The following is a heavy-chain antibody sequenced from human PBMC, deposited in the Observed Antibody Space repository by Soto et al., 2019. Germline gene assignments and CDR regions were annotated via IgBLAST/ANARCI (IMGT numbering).Heavy chain of an antibody. CDR3: ARRTPPYISSRVRSFVWRNDAFDI. D-gene: IGHD6-6*01. J-gene: IGHJ3*02. Sequence: GASFKVCWEACAYTFASGGSSWVRQDTGQGLEWMGGIIPIFGTANYAQKFQGRVTITADESTSTAYMELSSLRSEDTAVYYCARRTPPYISSRVRSFVWRNDAFDIWGQRTMVTVSS. CDR1: AYTFASGG. CDR2: IIPIFGTA. V-gene: IGHV1-69*13.